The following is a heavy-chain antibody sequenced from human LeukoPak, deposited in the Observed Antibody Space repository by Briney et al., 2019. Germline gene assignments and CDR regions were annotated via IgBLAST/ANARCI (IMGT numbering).Heavy chain of an antibody. J-gene: IGHJ4*02. CDR3: ARGLDYYDSGGYQYYFDS. CDR2: IYYSGST. V-gene: IGHV4-59*01. D-gene: IGHD3-22*01. Sequence: SETLSLTCTVSGGSMSSYYWSWIRQPPGKGLEWIGYIYYSGSTNYNPSLKSRVTISVDTSKNQFSLKLSSVTAAGTAVYYCARGLDYYDSGGYQYYFDSWGQGTLVTISS. CDR1: GGSMSSYY.